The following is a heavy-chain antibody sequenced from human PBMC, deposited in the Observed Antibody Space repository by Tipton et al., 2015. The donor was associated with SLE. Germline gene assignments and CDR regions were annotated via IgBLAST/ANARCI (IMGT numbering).Heavy chain of an antibody. CDR1: EFTFSIYA. CDR2: ISYDGSDK. CDR3: AKAIAVAGPFDF. D-gene: IGHD6-19*01. J-gene: IGHJ4*02. V-gene: IGHV3-30*04. Sequence: RSLRLSCAASEFTFSIYAMHWVRQAPGKGLEWVAVISYDGSDKYYADSVKGRFTISRDNSKNTLYLQMNSLRAEDTAVYYCAKAIAVAGPFDFWGQGTLVTVSS.